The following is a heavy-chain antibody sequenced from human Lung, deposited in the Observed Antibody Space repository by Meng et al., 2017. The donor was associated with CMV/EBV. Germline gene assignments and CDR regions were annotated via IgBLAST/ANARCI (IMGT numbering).Heavy chain of an antibody. Sequence: SLKISCAASGFTFSAYEMNWVRQAPGKGLEWVLYISSSGRTTYYADSVKGRFTISRDNPKKSLYLQMNSLRAEDTALYYCARGRGDNWYYYGMAVWGQGTXVNVSS. J-gene: IGHJ6*02. CDR2: ISSSGRTT. D-gene: IGHD1-1*01. CDR3: ARGRGDNWYYYGMAV. CDR1: GFTFSAYE. V-gene: IGHV3-48*03.